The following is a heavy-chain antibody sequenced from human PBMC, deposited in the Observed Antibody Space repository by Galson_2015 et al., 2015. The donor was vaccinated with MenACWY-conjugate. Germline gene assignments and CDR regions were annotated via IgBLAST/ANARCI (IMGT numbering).Heavy chain of an antibody. J-gene: IGHJ4*02. D-gene: IGHD3-16*01. CDR1: AYTFINYG. V-gene: IGHV1-18*01. CDR2: ISPYNGNT. Sequence: SVKVSCKASAYTFINYGISWVRQAPGQGLEWMGWISPYNGNTNSAQKLQGRVTMTTDTSMSTAYMELRSLRSDDTAVYYCARRSYGQAFDYWGQGTLVTVSS. CDR3: ARRSYGQAFDY.